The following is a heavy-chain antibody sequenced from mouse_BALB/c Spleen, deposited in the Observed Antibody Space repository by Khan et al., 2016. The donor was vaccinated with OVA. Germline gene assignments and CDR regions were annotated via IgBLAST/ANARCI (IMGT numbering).Heavy chain of an antibody. CDR2: IWGGGGT. CDR3: ARAYYRYDGYYAMDY. V-gene: IGHV2-6-4*01. J-gene: IGHJ4*01. CDR1: GFSLSRYN. D-gene: IGHD2-14*01. Sequence: VQRVESGPGLVAPSQSLSITCTVSGFSLSRYNIHWVRQPPGKGLEWLGMIWGGGGTDYNSTLKSRLTISKDNSKSQVFLKMNSLQNDDTAMYXCARAYYRYDGYYAMDYWGQGTSVTVSS.